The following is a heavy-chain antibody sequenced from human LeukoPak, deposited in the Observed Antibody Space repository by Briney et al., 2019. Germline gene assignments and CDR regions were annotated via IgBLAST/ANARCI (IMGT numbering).Heavy chain of an antibody. Sequence: GASVKVSCKASGYTFTTYSMHWVRQAPGQGLEWMGWISAYNGNTNYAQKLQGRVTMTTDTSTSTAYMELRSLRSDDTAVYYCARDEYSGTSPSDYWGQGTLVTVSS. CDR2: ISAYNGNT. D-gene: IGHD1-26*01. J-gene: IGHJ4*02. CDR3: ARDEYSGTSPSDY. V-gene: IGHV1-18*04. CDR1: GYTFTTYS.